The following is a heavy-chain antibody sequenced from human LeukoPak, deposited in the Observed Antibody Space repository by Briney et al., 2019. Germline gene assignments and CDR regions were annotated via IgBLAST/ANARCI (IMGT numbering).Heavy chain of an antibody. CDR2: ISGSGGST. Sequence: GGSLRLSCAASGFTFSSYAMSWVRQAPGKGLEWVSAISGSGGSTYYADSVKGQFTISRDNSKNTLYLQMNSLRAEDTAVYYCAKDLPGSGSYYNAFDYWGQGTLVTVSS. D-gene: IGHD3-10*01. CDR3: AKDLPGSGSYYNAFDY. V-gene: IGHV3-23*01. CDR1: GFTFSSYA. J-gene: IGHJ4*02.